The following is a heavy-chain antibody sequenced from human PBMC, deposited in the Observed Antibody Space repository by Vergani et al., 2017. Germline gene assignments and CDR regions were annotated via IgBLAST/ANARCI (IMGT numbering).Heavy chain of an antibody. CDR1: GFTFSSYW. V-gene: IGHV3-74*01. CDR2: INSDGSST. D-gene: IGHD3-10*01. CDR3: ARDQYYYGSGSYPRFDY. Sequence: EVQLVESGGGLVQPGGSLRLSCAASGFTFSSYWMHWVRQAPGKGLVWVSRINSDGSSTSYADSVKGRFTISRDNAKNTLYLQMNSLRAEDTAVYYCARDQYYYGSGSYPRFDYWGQGTLVTVSS. J-gene: IGHJ4*02.